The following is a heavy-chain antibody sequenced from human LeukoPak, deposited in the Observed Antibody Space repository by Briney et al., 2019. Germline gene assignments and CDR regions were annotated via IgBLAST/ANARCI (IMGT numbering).Heavy chain of an antibody. CDR3: ERLLRYRSVAVAGTYVDL. CDR2: IDYSGST. J-gene: IGHJ2*01. D-gene: IGHD6-19*01. V-gene: IGHV4-59*08. CDR1: GGSISSYY. Sequence: SETLSLTCTVSGGSISSYYWSWIRQPPGKGLEWMGYIDYSGSTNSNPSLKSRVIISVDTSKNQFSLKLSSVTAADTAVYCCERLLRYRSVAVAGTYVDLWGRGTLVTVSS.